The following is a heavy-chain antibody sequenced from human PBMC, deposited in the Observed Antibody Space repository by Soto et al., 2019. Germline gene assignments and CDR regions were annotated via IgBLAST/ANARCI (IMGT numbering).Heavy chain of an antibody. J-gene: IGHJ6*02. V-gene: IGHV3-21*01. CDR1: EFTFSNYW. CDR3: ASLVAAPSSFSSYYYGMDV. D-gene: IGHD6-6*01. CDR2: ISSSSSDI. Sequence: PGGALRLSCVSSEFTFSNYWMSWVRQAPGKGLEWVSSISSSSSDIYYADSVKGRFTVSRDNAKNSLYLQMNSLRAEDTAVYYCASLVAAPSSFSSYYYGMDVWGQGTTVTVSS.